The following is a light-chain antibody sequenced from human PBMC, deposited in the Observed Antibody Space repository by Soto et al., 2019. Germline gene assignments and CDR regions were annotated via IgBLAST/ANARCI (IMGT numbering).Light chain of an antibody. V-gene: IGKV1-39*01. J-gene: IGKJ1*01. CDR3: QQSYSTPPCT. CDR2: AAS. CDR1: QSISSY. Sequence: DIQMTQSPSSLSASVGDRVTITCRASQSISSYLNWYQQKPGKAPKLLIYAASSLQSGVPSRFSGSGSGTDSTLTISSLQPEDFATDYCQQSYSTPPCTFGQGTKVEIK.